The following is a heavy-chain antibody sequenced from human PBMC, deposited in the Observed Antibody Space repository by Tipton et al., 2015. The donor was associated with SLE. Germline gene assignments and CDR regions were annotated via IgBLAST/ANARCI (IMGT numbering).Heavy chain of an antibody. J-gene: IGHJ2*01. CDR2: IFYSGSS. CDR3: ARVVKGSSWYWFDP. V-gene: IGHV4-39*07. D-gene: IGHD6-13*01. Sequence: LRLSCTVSGGSISSSSYYWGWIRQPPGKGLEWIGSIFYSGSSYYNPSLKSRVTISVDTSKNQFSLKLSSVTAADTAVYYCARVVKGSSWYWFDPWGRGTLVTVSS. CDR1: GGSISSSSYY.